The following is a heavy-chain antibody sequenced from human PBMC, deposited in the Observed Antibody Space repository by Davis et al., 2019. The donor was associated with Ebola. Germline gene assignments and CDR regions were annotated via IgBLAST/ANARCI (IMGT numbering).Heavy chain of an antibody. Sequence: ASVKVSCKASGYTFTGYYMHWVRQAPGQGLEWMGWINPNSGGTNYAQKFQGWVTMTRDTSISTAYMELSRLRSDDTAVYYCARGGTGCSGGSYRYYYYGMDVWGQGTTVTVSS. J-gene: IGHJ6*02. CDR3: ARGGTGCSGGSYRYYYYGMDV. CDR1: GYTFTGYY. CDR2: INPNSGGT. D-gene: IGHD2-15*01. V-gene: IGHV1-2*04.